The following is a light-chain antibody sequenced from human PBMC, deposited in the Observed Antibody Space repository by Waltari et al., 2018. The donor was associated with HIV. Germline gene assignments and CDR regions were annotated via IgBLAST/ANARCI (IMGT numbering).Light chain of an antibody. CDR3: CSYAGVYTRWV. J-gene: IGLJ3*02. Sequence: QSALTQPPPGSGSPGQSISIPGLGTRGDVGGYRYVPWYQQYPGEVPKLMIYDVTKRPSGVPDRFSGSKSGNTASLTISGLQAEDEADYYCCSYAGVYTRWVFGGGTKLTVL. CDR2: DVT. V-gene: IGLV2-11*01. CDR1: RGDVGGYRY.